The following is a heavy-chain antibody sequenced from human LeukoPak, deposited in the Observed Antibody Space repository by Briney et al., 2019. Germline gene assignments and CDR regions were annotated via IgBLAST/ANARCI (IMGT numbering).Heavy chain of an antibody. CDR2: IKQDGSEK. V-gene: IGHV3-7*01. CDR3: ARDLGVGYCSGGSCYGSGAFDI. CDR1: GFTFSSYW. D-gene: IGHD2-15*01. Sequence: GGSLRLSCAASGFTFSSYWMSWVRQAPGKGLEWVANIKQDGSEKYYVDSVKGQFTISRDNAKNSLYLQMNSLRAEDAAVYYCARDLGVGYCSGGSCYGSGAFDIWGQGTMVTVSS. J-gene: IGHJ3*02.